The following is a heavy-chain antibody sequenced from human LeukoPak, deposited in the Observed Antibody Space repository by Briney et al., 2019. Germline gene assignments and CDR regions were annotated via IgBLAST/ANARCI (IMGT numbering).Heavy chain of an antibody. CDR1: GFTFRTYA. D-gene: IGHD3-9*01. Sequence: GGSLRLSCAASGFTFRTYAMNWVRQAPGKGLEWVSGISGSGDNTYYADSVKGRYTISRDNSKNTLYLQMNSLRAEDTAVYYCAKGDDILTGYLSYFDYWGQGTLVTVSS. V-gene: IGHV3-23*01. CDR2: ISGSGDNT. CDR3: AKGDDILTGYLSYFDY. J-gene: IGHJ4*02.